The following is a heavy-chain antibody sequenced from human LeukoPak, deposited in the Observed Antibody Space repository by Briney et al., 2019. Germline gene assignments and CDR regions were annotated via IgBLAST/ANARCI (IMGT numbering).Heavy chain of an antibody. V-gene: IGHV4-38-2*02. CDR2: VYYSGST. CDR1: GYSISSGYY. Sequence: PSETLSLTCTVSGYSISSGYYWGWFRQPPGQGLEWIGSVYYSGSTYYNPSLKGRVTISVDTSKNQFSLTLSSVTAADTAVYYCARDHRGSYYFDYWGQGTLVTVSS. CDR3: ARDHRGSYYFDY. J-gene: IGHJ4*02. D-gene: IGHD3-16*01.